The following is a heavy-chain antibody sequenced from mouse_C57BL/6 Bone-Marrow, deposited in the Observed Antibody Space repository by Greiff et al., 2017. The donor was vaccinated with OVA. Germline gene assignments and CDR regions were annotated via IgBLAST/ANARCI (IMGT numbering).Heavy chain of an antibody. CDR1: GYTFTSYW. V-gene: IGHV1-7*01. Sequence: QVQLQQSGAELAKPGASVKLSCKASGYTFTSYWMHWVKQRPGQGLEWIGYINPSSGYTKYNQKFKDKATLTADTSSNTAYLQLSSLTSEDTAVYYCTTAGRQGYFDYWGQGTTLTVSS. CDR2: INPSSGYT. CDR3: TTAGRQGYFDY. D-gene: IGHD1-1*01. J-gene: IGHJ2*01.